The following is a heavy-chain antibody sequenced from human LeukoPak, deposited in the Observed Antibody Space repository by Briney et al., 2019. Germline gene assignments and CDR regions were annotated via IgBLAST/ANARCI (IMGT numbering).Heavy chain of an antibody. V-gene: IGHV1-8*01. J-gene: IGHJ4*02. D-gene: IGHD2-15*01. Sequence: ASVKVSCKASGYTFTSYDINWVRQATGQGLEWMGWMSPNSGNTGYAQKFQGRVTMTRSTSISTAYLEVSSLISEDTAVYYCARSSGGRTCDFDYWGQGTLVTVSS. CDR3: ARSSGGRTCDFDY. CDR2: MSPNSGNT. CDR1: GYTFTSYD.